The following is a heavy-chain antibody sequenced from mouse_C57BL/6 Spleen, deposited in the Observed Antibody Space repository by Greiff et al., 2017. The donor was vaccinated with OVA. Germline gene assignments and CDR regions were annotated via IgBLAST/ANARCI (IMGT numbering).Heavy chain of an antibody. J-gene: IGHJ3*01. Sequence: VQLQQSGAELVRPGASVTLSCKASGYTFTDYEMHWVKQTPVHGLEWIGAIDPETGGTAYNQKFKGKAILTADKSSSTAYMELRSLTSEDSAVYYCTRSWGCAYWGQGTLVTVSA. CDR1: GYTFTDYE. CDR2: IDPETGGT. V-gene: IGHV1-15*01. CDR3: TRSWGCAY.